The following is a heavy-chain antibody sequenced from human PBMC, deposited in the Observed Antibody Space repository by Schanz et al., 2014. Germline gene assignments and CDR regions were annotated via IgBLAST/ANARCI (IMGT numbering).Heavy chain of an antibody. V-gene: IGHV3-21*01. CDR2: ISSSSSYI. Sequence: VQLVESGGGLVKPGGSLRLSCAASGFTFSSYSMNWVRQAPGKGLEWVSSISSSSSYIYYADSVKGRVTISRDNAKNSVSLQMRRLRVEDTAVYYCASGVHVSSLQKGLQFWGRGTLVIVSS. CDR1: GFTFSSYS. CDR3: ASGVHVSSLQKGLQF. J-gene: IGHJ1*01. D-gene: IGHD3-10*01.